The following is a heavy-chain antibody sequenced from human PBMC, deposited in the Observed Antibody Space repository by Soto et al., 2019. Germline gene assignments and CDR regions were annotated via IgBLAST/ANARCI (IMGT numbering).Heavy chain of an antibody. CDR1: GFTFSSYG. CDR2: IWYDGSNK. Sequence: GGSLRLSCAASGFTFSSYGMHWVRQAPGKGLEWVAVIWYDGSNKYYADSVKGRFTISRDNSKNTLYLQMNSLRAEDTAVCYCARDPYSSGWYNWFDPWGQGTLVTVSS. D-gene: IGHD6-19*01. CDR3: ARDPYSSGWYNWFDP. J-gene: IGHJ5*02. V-gene: IGHV3-33*01.